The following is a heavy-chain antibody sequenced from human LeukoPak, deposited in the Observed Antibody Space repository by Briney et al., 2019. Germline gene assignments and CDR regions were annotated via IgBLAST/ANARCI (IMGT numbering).Heavy chain of an antibody. CDR1: GFTFSTYA. J-gene: IGHJ4*02. D-gene: IGHD4/OR15-4a*01. Sequence: GGSLRLSCAASGFTFSTYAMTWVRQAPGKGLEWVSSITGSGDGTSAADSVTGRFSISRDNSKSTLYLQMNSLRVEDTAVYYCAKAGLVRGGALDSWGQGTLVTVSS. CDR2: ITGSGDGT. CDR3: AKAGLVRGGALDS. V-gene: IGHV3-23*01.